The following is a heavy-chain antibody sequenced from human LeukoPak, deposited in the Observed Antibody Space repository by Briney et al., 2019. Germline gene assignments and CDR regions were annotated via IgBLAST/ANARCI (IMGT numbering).Heavy chain of an antibody. D-gene: IGHD1-26*01. CDR2: INPNNGAT. J-gene: IGHJ4*02. Sequence: ASVKVSCTASGYTFTGYYMHWVRQAPGQGLEWMGRINPNNGATNYAQKLQGRVTITGDTSISTAYVELSSLRSDDTAVYYCTRESGTYHGNDYWGQGTLVTVSS. V-gene: IGHV1-2*06. CDR3: TRESGTYHGNDY. CDR1: GYTFTGYY.